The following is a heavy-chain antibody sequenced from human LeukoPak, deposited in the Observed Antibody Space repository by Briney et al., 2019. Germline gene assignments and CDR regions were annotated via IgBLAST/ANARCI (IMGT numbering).Heavy chain of an antibody. CDR3: ARDNLGASPFDY. Sequence: GGSLRPSCAASGFIFSNYWMSWVRQAPGKGLEWVANINLDGSETHYVDSVRGRFTISRDNAKKLLFLQMSRLRAEDTAVYYCARDNLGASPFDYWGQGTLATVSS. J-gene: IGHJ4*02. CDR1: GFIFSNYW. D-gene: IGHD7-27*01. CDR2: INLDGSET. V-gene: IGHV3-7*04.